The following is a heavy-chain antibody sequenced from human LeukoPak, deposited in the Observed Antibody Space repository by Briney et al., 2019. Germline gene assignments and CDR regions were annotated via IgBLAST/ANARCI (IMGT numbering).Heavy chain of an antibody. D-gene: IGHD4-17*01. Sequence: SETLSLTCTVSGGSISSYYWSWIRQPPGKGLEWIGYIYYSGSTNYNPSLTSRGTISVDTSKNQFSLKLSSVTAADTAVYYCAREGYGDYGDWYFDLWGRGTLVTVSS. J-gene: IGHJ2*01. CDR2: IYYSGST. CDR1: GGSISSYY. CDR3: AREGYGDYGDWYFDL. V-gene: IGHV4-59*01.